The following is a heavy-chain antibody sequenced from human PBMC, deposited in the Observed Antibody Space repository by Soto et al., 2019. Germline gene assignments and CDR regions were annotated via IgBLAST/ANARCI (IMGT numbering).Heavy chain of an antibody. CDR1: GFTFSSYA. D-gene: IGHD3-16*01. J-gene: IGHJ6*02. CDR3: ARDHLIPTHYDYVWGSLDV. CDR2: ISYDGSNK. V-gene: IGHV3-30-3*01. Sequence: LTCAASGFTFSSYAMHWVRQAPGKGLEWVAVISYDGSNKYYADSVKGRFTISRDNSKNTLYLQMNSLRAEDTAVYYCARDHLIPTHYDYVWGSLDVWGQGTTVTVSS.